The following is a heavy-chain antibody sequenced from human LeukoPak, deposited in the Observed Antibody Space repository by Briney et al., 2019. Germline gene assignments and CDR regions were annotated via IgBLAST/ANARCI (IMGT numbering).Heavy chain of an antibody. D-gene: IGHD2-15*01. CDR3: ARANRSGGSCSLDY. V-gene: IGHV4-59*12. Sequence: SETLSLTCTVAGGSISSYYWSWIRQPPGKGLEWIGYIYYSGSTNYNPSLKSRVTISVDTSKNQFSLKLSSVTAADTAVYYCARANRSGGSCSLDYWGQGTLVTVSS. J-gene: IGHJ4*02. CDR1: GGSISSYY. CDR2: IYYSGST.